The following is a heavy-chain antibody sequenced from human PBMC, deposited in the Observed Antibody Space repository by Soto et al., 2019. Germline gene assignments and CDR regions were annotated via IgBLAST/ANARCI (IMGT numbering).Heavy chain of an antibody. J-gene: IGHJ4*02. D-gene: IGHD3-3*01. CDR1: GYSISSGYY. Sequence: GTLSLTCAVSGYSISSGYYWCCIRQPPGKGLEWIGSIYHSGSTYYNPSLKSRVTISVDTSKNQFSLKLSSVTAADTAVYYCASALFLEWYYFDYWGQGTLVTVSS. CDR2: IYHSGST. CDR3: ASALFLEWYYFDY. V-gene: IGHV4-38-2*01.